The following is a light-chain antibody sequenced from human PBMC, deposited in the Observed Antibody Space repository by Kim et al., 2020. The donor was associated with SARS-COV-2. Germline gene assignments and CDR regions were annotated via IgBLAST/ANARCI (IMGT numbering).Light chain of an antibody. CDR3: QVWDSSSDRVV. Sequence: SYELTQPPSVSVAPGKTARITCGGNNIGSKSVHWYQQKPGQAPVLVIYYDSDRPSGIPERFSGSNSGNTATLTISRVEAVDEADYYCQVWDSSSDRVVFGGGTQLTVL. CDR1: NIGSKS. J-gene: IGLJ2*01. CDR2: YDS. V-gene: IGLV3-21*04.